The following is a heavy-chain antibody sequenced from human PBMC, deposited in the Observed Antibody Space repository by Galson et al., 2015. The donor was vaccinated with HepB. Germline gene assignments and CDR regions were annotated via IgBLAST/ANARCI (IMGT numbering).Heavy chain of an antibody. CDR2: MNPNSGNT. V-gene: IGHV1-8*01. D-gene: IGHD4-17*01. CDR1: GYTFTSYD. Sequence: SVKVSCKASGYTFTSYDINWVRQATGQGLEWMGWMNPNSGNTGYAQKFQGRVTMTRNTSISTAYMELSSLRSEDTAVYYCARVGDYVSLLSYMDVWGKGTTVTVSS. J-gene: IGHJ6*03. CDR3: ARVGDYVSLLSYMDV.